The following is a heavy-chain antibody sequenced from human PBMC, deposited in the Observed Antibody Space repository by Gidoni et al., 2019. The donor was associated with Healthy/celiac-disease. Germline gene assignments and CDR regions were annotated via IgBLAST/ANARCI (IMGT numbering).Heavy chain of an antibody. CDR3: ARGLPYNWNLNDY. D-gene: IGHD1-7*01. V-gene: IGHV4-34*01. J-gene: IGHJ4*02. CDR1: GGSFSGYY. Sequence: QVQLQQSGAGLLKPSETLSLTCAVYGGSFSGYYWSWIRQPPGKGLEWIGEINHSGSTNYNPSLKSRVTISVDTSKNQFSLKLSSVTAADTAVYYCARGLPYNWNLNDYWGQGTLVTVSS. CDR2: INHSGST.